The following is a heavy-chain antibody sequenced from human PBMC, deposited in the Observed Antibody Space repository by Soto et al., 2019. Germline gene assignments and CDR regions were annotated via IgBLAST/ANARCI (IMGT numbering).Heavy chain of an antibody. CDR3: ARGYTAMKNNWFDP. Sequence: PSETLSLTCPVSGGSISSGGYYWSWIRQHSVKGLEWIGYIYYSGSTYYNPSLKSRVTISVDTSKNQFSLKLSSVTAADTAVYYCARGYTAMKNNWFDPWGQGTLVTVSS. D-gene: IGHD5-18*01. J-gene: IGHJ5*02. CDR1: GGSISSGGYY. CDR2: IYYSGST. V-gene: IGHV4-31*03.